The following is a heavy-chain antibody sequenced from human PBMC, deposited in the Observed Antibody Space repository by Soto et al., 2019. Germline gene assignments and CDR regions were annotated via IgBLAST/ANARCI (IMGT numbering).Heavy chain of an antibody. J-gene: IGHJ2*01. CDR2: IYYSGTT. CDR3: ARRDFYGGNFDL. CDR1: NGSISSSNYY. V-gene: IGHV4-39*01. D-gene: IGHD3-16*01. Sequence: QLQLQESGPGLVKPSETLSLTCTVSNGSISSSNYYWAWIHQPPGKGLEWIGSIYYSGTTHYKPSLKSRLTISVDTSKNQFSLRLTSVPAADTAVYYCARRDFYGGNFDLWGRGTLVTVSS.